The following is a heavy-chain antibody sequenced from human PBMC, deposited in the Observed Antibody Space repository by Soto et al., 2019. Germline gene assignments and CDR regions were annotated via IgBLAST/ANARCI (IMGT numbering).Heavy chain of an antibody. CDR3: VKDSESSGYLTHLDY. Sequence: EVQLVESGGALVQPGRSLRLSCVASGFTFDDYAIHWVRQSPGKGLEWVSGLTCNGDIIGYADSVKGRFTISRDNAKNALYLEMNSLRVEDTALYYCVKDSESSGYLTHLDYWGQGTLVTVSS. CDR2: LTCNGDII. J-gene: IGHJ4*02. CDR1: GFTFDDYA. V-gene: IGHV3-9*01. D-gene: IGHD3-22*01.